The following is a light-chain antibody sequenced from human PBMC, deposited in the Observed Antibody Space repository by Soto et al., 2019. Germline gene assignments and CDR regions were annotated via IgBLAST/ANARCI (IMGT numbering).Light chain of an antibody. V-gene: IGKV1-33*01. CDR1: QDISNY. CDR3: QQYGNVPYS. CDR2: DAS. J-gene: IGKJ2*03. Sequence: DIPMTQSPSSLSASVGDRVTITCQASQDISNYLNWYQQKPGKAPEVLIYDASNLETGVPSRFSGSGFGTDFTFTISSLQPEDIATYYCQQYGNVPYSFGQGTKLEIK.